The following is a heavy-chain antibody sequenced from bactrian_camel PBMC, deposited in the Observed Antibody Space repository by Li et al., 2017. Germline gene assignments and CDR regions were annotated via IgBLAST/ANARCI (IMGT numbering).Heavy chain of an antibody. CDR1: GFTFSTSA. CDR3: TVWREYSGGAKGGNY. D-gene: IGHD2*01. CDR2: INIGQRSI. J-gene: IGHJ4*01. V-gene: IGHV3S40*01. Sequence: DVQLVESGGGLVQPGGSLRLSCAASGFTFSTSALSWVRQAPRKGLDWVSTINIGQRSIYYAPSLVGRFTISRDNARNRVYLQMNSLKVEDTAVYYCTVWREYSGGAKGGNYWGQGTQVTVS.